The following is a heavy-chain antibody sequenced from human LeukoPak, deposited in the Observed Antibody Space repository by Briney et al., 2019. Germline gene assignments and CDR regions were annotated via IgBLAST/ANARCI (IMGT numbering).Heavy chain of an antibody. CDR3: ARDYDFWSGYTRAAAGYYYGMDV. CDR2: ISYDGSNK. CDR1: GFTFSSYA. J-gene: IGHJ6*02. Sequence: GSLRLSCAASGFTFSSYAMHWVRQAPGKGLEWVAVISYDGSNKYYADSVKGRFTISRDNSKNTLYLQMNSLRAEDTAVYYCARDYDFWSGYTRAAAGYYYGMDVWGHGTTVTVSS. D-gene: IGHD3-3*01. V-gene: IGHV3-30-3*01.